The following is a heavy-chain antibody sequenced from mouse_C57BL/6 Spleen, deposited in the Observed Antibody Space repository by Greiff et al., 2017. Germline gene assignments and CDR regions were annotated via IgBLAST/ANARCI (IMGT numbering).Heavy chain of an antibody. CDR1: GYTFTDYE. CDR3: TDYDEGAWFAY. V-gene: IGHV1-15*01. Sequence: VQLQESGAELVRPGASVTLSCKASGYTFTDYEMHWVKQTPVHGLEWIGAIAPETGGTASNQKFKGKAILTADKSSSPAYMELRSLTSEDAAVYYCTDYDEGAWFAYWGQGTLVTVSA. D-gene: IGHD2-4*01. CDR2: IAPETGGT. J-gene: IGHJ3*01.